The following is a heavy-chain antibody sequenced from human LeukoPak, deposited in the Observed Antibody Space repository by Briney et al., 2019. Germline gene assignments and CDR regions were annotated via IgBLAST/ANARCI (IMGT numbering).Heavy chain of an antibody. V-gene: IGHV4-34*01. J-gene: IGHJ3*02. CDR1: GVSFSGYY. D-gene: IGHD1-1*01. Sequence: SETLSLTCVVYGVSFSGYYWSWIRQPPGKGLEWIGEINHSGSTNYNPSLKSRVTISVDTSKNQFSLKLSSVTAADTAVYYCARRDPPLGWNDGDAFDIWGQGTMVTVSS. CDR3: ARRDPPLGWNDGDAFDI. CDR2: INHSGST.